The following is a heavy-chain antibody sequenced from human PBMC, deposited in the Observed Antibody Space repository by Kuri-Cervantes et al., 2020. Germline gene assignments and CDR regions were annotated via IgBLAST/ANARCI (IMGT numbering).Heavy chain of an antibody. J-gene: IGHJ6*02. CDR1: GFTFSNAW. V-gene: IGHV3-15*01. D-gene: IGHD2-21*02. CDR2: IKSKTDGGTT. Sequence: GGSLRLSCAASGFTFSNAWMSWVRQAPGKGLEWVGRIKSKTDGGTTDYAAPVKGRFTISRDDSKNTLYLQMNSLKTEDTAVYYCTTETMYCGGDCYSGDYYYGMDVWGQGTTVTVSS. CDR3: TTETMYCGGDCYSGDYYYGMDV.